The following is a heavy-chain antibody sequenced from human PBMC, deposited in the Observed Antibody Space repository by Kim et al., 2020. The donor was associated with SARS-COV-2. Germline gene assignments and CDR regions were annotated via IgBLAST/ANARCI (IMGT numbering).Heavy chain of an antibody. CDR2: INHSGST. D-gene: IGHD3-9*01. V-gene: IGHV4-34*01. Sequence: SETLSLTCAVYGGSFSGYYWSWIRQPPGKGLEWIGEINHSGSTNYNPSLKSRLTISVDTSKSQFSLKLSSVTAADTAVYFCARGPYYDILTGYSGAFDVWSQGTMVTVSS. J-gene: IGHJ3*01. CDR1: GGSFSGYY. CDR3: ARGPYYDILTGYSGAFDV.